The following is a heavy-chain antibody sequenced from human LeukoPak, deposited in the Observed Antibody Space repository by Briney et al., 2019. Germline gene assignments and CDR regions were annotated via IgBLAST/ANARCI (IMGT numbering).Heavy chain of an antibody. CDR1: GYTFTGYY. CDR2: INPNSGDT. CDR3: ARMGRGSPDADY. D-gene: IGHD3-10*01. J-gene: IGHJ4*02. V-gene: IGHV1-2*02. Sequence: ASVKVSCKASGYTFTGYYMHWVRQAPGQGLEWMGWINPNSGDTNYAQKFQGGVTMTRDTSISTAYMELSRLTSDDTAVYYCARMGRGSPDADYWGQGTLVTVSS.